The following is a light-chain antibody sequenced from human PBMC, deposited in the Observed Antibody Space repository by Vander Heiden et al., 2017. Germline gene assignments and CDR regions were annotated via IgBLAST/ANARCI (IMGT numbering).Light chain of an antibody. V-gene: IGLV2-23*02. CDR1: SSDVGSYNL. Sequence: QSALTQPASVSGSPGQSTTISCTGTSSDVGSYNLVSWYQQHPGKAPKLMIYEVRKRPSGVANRFSGSKSGNTASLTSSGLQAEDEADYYCGSYAGSRVCGGGTKLTVL. CDR2: EVR. J-gene: IGLJ3*02. CDR3: GSYAGSRV.